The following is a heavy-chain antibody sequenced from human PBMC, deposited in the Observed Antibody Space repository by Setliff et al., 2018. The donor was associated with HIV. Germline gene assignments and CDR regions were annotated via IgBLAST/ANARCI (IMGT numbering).Heavy chain of an antibody. CDR2: ISGNSDGRST. CDR3: ARGDQTGYYTTYYYYMDV. J-gene: IGHJ6*03. CDR1: GFTFSSYS. V-gene: IGHV3-74*01. Sequence: PGGSLRLSCAASGFTFSSYSMNWVRQAPGKGLEWVSFISGNSDGRSTTYADSVKGRFTISRDNARNTVFLQMNSLRAEDSAVYYCARGDQTGYYTTYYYYMDVWGLGTTVTVSS. D-gene: IGHD3-9*01.